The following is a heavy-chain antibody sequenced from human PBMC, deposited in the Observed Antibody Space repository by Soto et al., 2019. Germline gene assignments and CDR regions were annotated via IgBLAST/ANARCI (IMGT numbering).Heavy chain of an antibody. CDR2: IDNDGSGT. CDR1: GFTFSSYW. J-gene: IGHJ5*02. V-gene: IGHV3-74*01. CDR3: TRDRPHNWFDP. Sequence: GSLRLSCAASGFTFSSYWMHWVRQAPGKGLVWVSRIDNDGSGTTYADSVKGRFTISRDNARNTLYLQMNSLRVEDTAVYYCTRDRPHNWFDPWGQGTLVTVSS.